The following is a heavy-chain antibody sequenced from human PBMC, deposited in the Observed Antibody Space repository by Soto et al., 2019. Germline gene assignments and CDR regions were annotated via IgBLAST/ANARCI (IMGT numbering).Heavy chain of an antibody. V-gene: IGHV3-7*03. Sequence: PGGSLRLSCAGSGFTLSDHYIDWVRQAPGKGLEWVATIRQDGTETYYADSVKGRFTISRDNSKNTLYLQMNSLRAEDTAVYYCAKSSTGGVRGVPHDYWGQGTLVTVSS. D-gene: IGHD3-10*01. CDR1: GFTLSDHY. CDR2: IRQDGTET. J-gene: IGHJ4*02. CDR3: AKSSTGGVRGVPHDY.